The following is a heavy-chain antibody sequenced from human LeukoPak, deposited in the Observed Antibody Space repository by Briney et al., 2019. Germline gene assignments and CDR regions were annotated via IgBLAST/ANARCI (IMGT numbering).Heavy chain of an antibody. CDR3: ARVDYSNYGYFDY. V-gene: IGHV4-39*07. J-gene: IGHJ4*02. Sequence: SETLSLTCTVSGGSISSSSYYWGWIRQPPGKGLEWIGSIYYSGSTYYNPSLKSRVTISVDTSKNQFSLKLSSVTAADTAVYYCARVDYSNYGYFDYWGQGTLVTVSS. CDR2: IYYSGST. CDR1: GGSISSSSYY. D-gene: IGHD4-11*01.